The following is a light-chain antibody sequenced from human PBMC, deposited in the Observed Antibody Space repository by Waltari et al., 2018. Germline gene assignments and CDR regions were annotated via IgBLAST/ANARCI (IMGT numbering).Light chain of an antibody. CDR1: QGIDTY. V-gene: IGKV1-9*01. Sequence: DIQLTQSPSFLSASVGDRGTITCRASQGIDTYLAWYQQRPGKAPNLLIYAASTLQSGIPSRFSGSGSGTEFTLTISSLQPEDFATYYCLQLSSYPLTFGGGTKVEIK. CDR2: AAS. CDR3: LQLSSYPLT. J-gene: IGKJ4*01.